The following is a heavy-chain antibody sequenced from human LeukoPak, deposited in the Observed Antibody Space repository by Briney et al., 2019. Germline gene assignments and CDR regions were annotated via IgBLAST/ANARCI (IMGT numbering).Heavy chain of an antibody. J-gene: IGHJ6*02. Sequence: GGSLRLSCAASGFTFSDHDMDWVRQAPGKGLEWVGRIRNKVSGYTTEDAASVKGRFTISRDDSKNSLYLQMNSLKIEDTAVYYCTLASVSYGMDVWGHGTTVTVSS. CDR2: IRNKVSGYTT. CDR1: GFTFSDHD. CDR3: TLASVSYGMDV. D-gene: IGHD5/OR15-5a*01. V-gene: IGHV3-72*01.